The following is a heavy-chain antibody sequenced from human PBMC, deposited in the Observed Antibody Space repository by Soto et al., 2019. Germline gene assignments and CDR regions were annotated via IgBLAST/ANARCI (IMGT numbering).Heavy chain of an antibody. CDR3: ARSAVVTVPDY. Sequence: QLQLQESDPGLVKPSETLSLTCTVSCGSISSSSYYWGWIRQPPGKGLEWIGSIYYSGSTYYNPSLKSRVTISVDTSKNQFSLKLSSVTAADTAVYYCARSAVVTVPDYWGQGTLVTVSS. V-gene: IGHV4-39*01. J-gene: IGHJ4*02. CDR2: IYYSGST. D-gene: IGHD2-15*01. CDR1: CGSISSSSYY.